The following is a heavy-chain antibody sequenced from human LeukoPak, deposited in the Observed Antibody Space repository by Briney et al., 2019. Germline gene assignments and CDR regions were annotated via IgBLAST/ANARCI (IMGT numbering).Heavy chain of an antibody. J-gene: IGHJ4*02. CDR1: GFTFSNFG. CDR3: AKDGVATVTTPFYFDH. D-gene: IGHD4-17*01. CDR2: VWHDGSHT. Sequence: GGSLRLSCIASGFTFSNFGMHWVRQAPGKGLEWVAFVWHDGSHTLHADSVKGRFIISRDNSKSTVFLQMNSLRVEDTGVYFCAKDGVATVTTPFYFDHWGQGSLVTVSS. V-gene: IGHV3-30*02.